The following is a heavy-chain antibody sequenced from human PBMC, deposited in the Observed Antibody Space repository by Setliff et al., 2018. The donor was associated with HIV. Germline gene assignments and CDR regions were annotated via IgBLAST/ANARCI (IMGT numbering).Heavy chain of an antibody. CDR2: IYYSGST. J-gene: IGHJ4*02. D-gene: IGHD3-10*01. V-gene: IGHV4-39*01. CDR1: GDSISSSTDY. CDR3: ARQPLYFGEPYYFDY. Sequence: LSLTCSVSGDSISSSTDYWGWIRQPPGKGLEWIGSIYYSGSTYYNPSLKSRVTISADTSKNQFSLKLSSVTAADTANYYCARQPLYFGEPYYFDYWGLGTLVTVSS.